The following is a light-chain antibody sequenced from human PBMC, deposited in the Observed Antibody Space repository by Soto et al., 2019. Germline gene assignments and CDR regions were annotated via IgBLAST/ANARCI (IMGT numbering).Light chain of an antibody. CDR1: DIGNKR. CDR2: DES. J-gene: IGLJ3*02. Sequence: SYVLTQPPSVSVAPGQTASITCAGNDIGNKRVKWYQQKPGQAPVLFVYDESDRPSGIPARFSGSNSGNAATLTISRVEAGDEADYYCQVYDSSNDHRVFGGGTKLTVL. CDR3: QVYDSSNDHRV. V-gene: IGLV3-21*02.